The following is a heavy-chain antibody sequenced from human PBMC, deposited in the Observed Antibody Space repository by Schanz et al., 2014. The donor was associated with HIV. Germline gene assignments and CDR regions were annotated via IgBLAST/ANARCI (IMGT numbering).Heavy chain of an antibody. Sequence: QVQLVQSGAAVKKPGASVKVSCKASGYTFIGYYMHWVRQAPGQGLEWMGWINPDNAGRNYAQKFQGRVTMTRDTSISTAFMELSRLTSDDTAVYYCPPCRCDGELSLLRYWGQGTLGTVSS. CDR2: INPDNAGR. J-gene: IGHJ4*02. D-gene: IGHD3-16*02. CDR1: GYTFIGYY. CDR3: PPCRCDGELSLLRY. V-gene: IGHV1-2*02.